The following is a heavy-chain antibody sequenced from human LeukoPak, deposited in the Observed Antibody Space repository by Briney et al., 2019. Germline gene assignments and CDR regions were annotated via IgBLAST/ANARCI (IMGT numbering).Heavy chain of an antibody. CDR2: ISGSGGST. CDR1: GFTFSSYA. V-gene: IGHV3-23*01. J-gene: IGHJ3*02. CDR3: AKDRIRVPITMVRGVIITSGAFDI. Sequence: GGSLRLSCAASGFTFSSYAMSWVRQAPGKGLEWVSAISGSGGSTYYADSVKGRFTISRDNSKNTLYLQMNRLRAEDTAVYYCAKDRIRVPITMVRGVIITSGAFDIWGQGTMVTVSS. D-gene: IGHD3-10*01.